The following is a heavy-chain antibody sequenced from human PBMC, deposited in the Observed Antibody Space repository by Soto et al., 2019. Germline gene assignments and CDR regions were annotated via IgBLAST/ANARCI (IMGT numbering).Heavy chain of an antibody. Sequence: SSETLSLTCTVSGGSISSSSYYWGWIRQPPGKGLEWIGSIYYSGSTYYNPSLKSRVTISVDTSKNQFSLKLSSVTAADTAVYYCARRAVVAVTGSLDNWLDPWGQGILVTVSS. CDR3: ARRAVVAVTGSLDNWLDP. J-gene: IGHJ5*02. V-gene: IGHV4-39*01. CDR1: GGSISSSSYY. D-gene: IGHD2-21*01. CDR2: IYYSGST.